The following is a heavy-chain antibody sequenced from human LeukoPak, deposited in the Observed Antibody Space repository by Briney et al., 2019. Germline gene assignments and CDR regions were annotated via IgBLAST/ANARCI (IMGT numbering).Heavy chain of an antibody. J-gene: IGHJ4*02. CDR3: ARHGHSGYGVDY. V-gene: IGHV5-51*01. CDR2: IYPGDSDT. CDR1: GYRFTTYW. D-gene: IGHD5-12*01. Sequence: GASLQISFKGSGYRFTTYWIGWVRPMPGKGLEWMGIIYPGDSDTRYSPSFQGQATISADKSITTAYLQWSTLKASDTAMYYCARHGHSGYGVDYWGQGTLVTVSS.